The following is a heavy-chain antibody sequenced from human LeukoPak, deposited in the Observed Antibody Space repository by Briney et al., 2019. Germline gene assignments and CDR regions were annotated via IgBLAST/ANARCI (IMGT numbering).Heavy chain of an antibody. CDR1: GGSLNSPNYY. V-gene: IGHV4-39*01. J-gene: IGHJ5*02. D-gene: IGHD3-10*01. Sequence: SETLSLTCIVSGGSLNSPNYYWGWIRQPPGKGLEWIGTIYYSGTTYYNPSLKSRLTIAVDTSKNQFSLKLTSVTAADTAVYYCARHDYFGSLNWFDPWGQGTLITVSS. CDR2: IYYSGTT. CDR3: ARHDYFGSLNWFDP.